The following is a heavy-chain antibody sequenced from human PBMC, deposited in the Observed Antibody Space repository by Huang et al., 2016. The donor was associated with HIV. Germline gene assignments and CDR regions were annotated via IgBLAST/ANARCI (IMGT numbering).Heavy chain of an antibody. D-gene: IGHD2-21*02. V-gene: IGHV5-51*03. CDR2: IYPGDYDV. J-gene: IGHJ3*01. CDR3: ARPPTYSDDGGYYIDAFGV. Sequence: EVQLVQSGAEMKRPGESLKISCKVYGYSFTRQWIGWVRQMPGKGPEWMGIIYPGDYDVKYSPTFQGKVTISADNSISTAYLQWKSLKVSDTAMYFCARPPTYSDDGGYYIDAFGVWGRGTMVTVS. CDR1: GYSFTRQW.